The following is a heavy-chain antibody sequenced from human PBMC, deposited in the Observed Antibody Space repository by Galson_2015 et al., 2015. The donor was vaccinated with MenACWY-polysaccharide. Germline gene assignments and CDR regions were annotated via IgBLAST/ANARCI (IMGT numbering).Heavy chain of an antibody. CDR3: ASFGAAAGPVDY. CDR1: GYTFTSYG. D-gene: IGHD6-13*01. V-gene: IGHV1-18*01. CDR2: ISAYNGNT. J-gene: IGHJ4*02. Sequence: SVKVSCKASGYTFTSYGISWVRQAPGQGLEWMGWISAYNGNTNYALKLQGRVTMTTDTSTSTAYMELRSLRSDDTAVYYCASFGAAAGPVDYWGQGTLATVSS.